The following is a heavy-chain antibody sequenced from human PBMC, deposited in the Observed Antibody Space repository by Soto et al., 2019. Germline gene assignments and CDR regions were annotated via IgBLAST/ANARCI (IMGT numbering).Heavy chain of an antibody. CDR3: AKAPPRIVVVSPAWFDY. Sequence: GGSRRRSWAASGLTFSRYGMSWVRQAPGKGLEWVSATGVSGGRTYYADSVKGRFTISRDNSKNTLYLQMNSLTAEDTAVYYCAKAPPRIVVVSPAWFDYWGQGTLVTVSS. J-gene: IGHJ4*02. V-gene: IGHV3-23*01. CDR2: TGVSGGRT. D-gene: IGHD3-22*01. CDR1: GLTFSRYG.